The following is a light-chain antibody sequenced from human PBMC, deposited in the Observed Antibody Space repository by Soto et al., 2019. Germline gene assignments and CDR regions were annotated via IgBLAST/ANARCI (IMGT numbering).Light chain of an antibody. CDR2: VAS. CDR3: LQDYNYPWT. Sequence: IQMTQSPSSLSASVGDRVTITCRASRYIRSDLSWYQQRPGQAPKVLIYVASNLQSGVPSRFSGSGYGTDFTLTISSLQPEDFATYYCLQDYNYPWTFGQATKVEIK. CDR1: RYIRSD. J-gene: IGKJ1*01. V-gene: IGKV1-6*01.